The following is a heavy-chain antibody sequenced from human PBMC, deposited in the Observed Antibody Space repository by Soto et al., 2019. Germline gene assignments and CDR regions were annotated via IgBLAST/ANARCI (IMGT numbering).Heavy chain of an antibody. CDR3: ALYCSSTSCYGQWDY. V-gene: IGHV4-59*03. CDR1: GGPITNYY. D-gene: IGHD2-2*01. J-gene: IGHJ4*02. CDR2: IYYSGTT. Sequence: TLCLTCTVSGGPITNYYWSWIRQPPGKGLEWVGYIYYSGTTNYNPSLKSRVTISVDTSKNQSSLKLTSVTAADTAVYYCALYCSSTSCYGQWDYWGQGTLVTVSS.